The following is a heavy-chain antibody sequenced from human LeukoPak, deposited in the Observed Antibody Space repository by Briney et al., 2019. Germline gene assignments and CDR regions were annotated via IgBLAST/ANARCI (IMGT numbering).Heavy chain of an antibody. J-gene: IGHJ6*03. CDR1: GYTFTSYG. Sequence: GASVKVSCKASGYTFTSYGISWVRQAPGQGLEWMGWISAYNGNTNYAQKLQGRVTMTTDTSTSTAYMELRSLRSDDTAVYYCARDLSYSRIWSYHYYYYYMDVWGKGTTVTVSS. V-gene: IGHV1-18*01. CDR3: ARDLSYSRIWSYHYYYYYMDV. D-gene: IGHD3-16*02. CDR2: ISAYNGNT.